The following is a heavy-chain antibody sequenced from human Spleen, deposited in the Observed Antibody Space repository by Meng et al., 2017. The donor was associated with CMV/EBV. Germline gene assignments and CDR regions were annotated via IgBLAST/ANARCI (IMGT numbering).Heavy chain of an antibody. CDR2: IKQDGGEE. CDR1: GFTFSKFG. D-gene: IGHD6-6*01. J-gene: IGHJ4*02. Sequence: GGSLRLSCTASGFTFSKFGMHWVRQAPGKGLEWVANIKQDGGEEHYVAALRGRFTISRDNARNLVSLQMSSLRVDDTAVYYCARIGYSSSSFDYWGQGTLVTVSS. CDR3: ARIGYSSSSFDY. V-gene: IGHV3-7*01.